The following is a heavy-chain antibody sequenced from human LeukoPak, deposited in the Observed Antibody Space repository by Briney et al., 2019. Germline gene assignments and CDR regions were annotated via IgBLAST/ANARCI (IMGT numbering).Heavy chain of an antibody. V-gene: IGHV3-23*01. D-gene: IGHD3-22*01. CDR1: GFTFSSYS. CDR3: AKSIYDSSGYYYFS. J-gene: IGHJ5*02. CDR2: ISGSGGST. Sequence: GGSLRPSCAASGFTFSSYSMNWVRQAPGKGLEWVSAISGSGGSTYYADSVKGRFTISRDNSKNTLYLQMNSLRAEDTAVYYCAKSIYDSSGYYYFSWGQGTLVTVSS.